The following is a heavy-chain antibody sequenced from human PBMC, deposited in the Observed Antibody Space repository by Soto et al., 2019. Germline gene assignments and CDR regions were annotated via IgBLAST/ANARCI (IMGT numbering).Heavy chain of an antibody. V-gene: IGHV3-53*01. CDR3: ASPGYCISTSCDNYYYYGMDV. CDR1: GFTVSSNY. J-gene: IGHJ6*02. Sequence: GGSLRLSCAASGFTVSSNYMSWVRQAPGKGLEWVSVIYSGGSTYYADSVKGRFTISRDNSKNTLYLQMNSLRAEDTAVYYCASPGYCISTSCDNYYYYGMDVWGQGT. CDR2: IYSGGST. D-gene: IGHD2-2*03.